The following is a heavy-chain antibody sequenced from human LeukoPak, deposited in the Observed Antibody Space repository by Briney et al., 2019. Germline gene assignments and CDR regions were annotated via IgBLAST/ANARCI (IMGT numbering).Heavy chain of an antibody. Sequence: SETLSLTCTVSGGSISSYYWTWIRQPPGKGLEWIGYIYYSGSTNYNPSLQSRVSISVDTSKNQFSLRLSSVTAADTAVYYCARSTHDFWSGYYGYWGQGTPVTVSS. D-gene: IGHD3-3*01. CDR3: ARSTHDFWSGYYGY. CDR2: IYYSGST. CDR1: GGSISSYY. V-gene: IGHV4-59*01. J-gene: IGHJ4*02.